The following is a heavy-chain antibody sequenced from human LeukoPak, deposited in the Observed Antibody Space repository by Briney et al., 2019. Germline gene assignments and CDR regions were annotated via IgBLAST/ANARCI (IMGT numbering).Heavy chain of an antibody. D-gene: IGHD4-17*01. CDR2: MNPNSGNA. J-gene: IGHJ4*02. CDR1: GYTFTSYD. Sequence: ASVKVSCKASGYTFTSYDINWVRQATGQGLEWVGWMNPNSGNAGYAQKFQGRVTITRNTSISTAYMELSSLRSEDTAVYFCARGRGNDYGDYDDYWGQGILVTVSS. CDR3: ARGRGNDYGDYDDY. V-gene: IGHV1-8*01.